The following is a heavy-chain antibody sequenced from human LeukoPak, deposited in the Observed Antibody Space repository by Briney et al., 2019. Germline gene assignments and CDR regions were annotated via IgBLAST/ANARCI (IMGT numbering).Heavy chain of an antibody. V-gene: IGHV4-31*03. D-gene: IGHD5-12*01. Sequence: SETLSLTCTVSGGSISSGGYYWSWIRQHPGKGLEWIGYIHYSGSTYYNPSLKSRVTISVDTSKNQFSLKLSSVTAADTAVYYCARGGSWIYFDYWGQGTLVTVSS. J-gene: IGHJ4*02. CDR3: ARGGSWIYFDY. CDR2: IHYSGST. CDR1: GGSISSGGYY.